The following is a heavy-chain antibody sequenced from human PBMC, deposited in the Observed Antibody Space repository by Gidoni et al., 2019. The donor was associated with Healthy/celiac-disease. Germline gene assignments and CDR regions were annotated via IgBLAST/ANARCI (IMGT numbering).Heavy chain of an antibody. Sequence: QLQLQESGPGLVKPSETLSLTCTVSGGSISSSSYYWGWLRQPPGKGLEWIGSIYYSGSTYYNPSLKSRVTISVDTSKNQFSLKLSSVTAADTAVYYCARLDPETYCSSTSCSDPQYNWFDPWGQGTLVTVSS. V-gene: IGHV4-39*01. CDR3: ARLDPETYCSSTSCSDPQYNWFDP. D-gene: IGHD2-2*01. J-gene: IGHJ5*02. CDR1: GGSISSSSYY. CDR2: IYYSGST.